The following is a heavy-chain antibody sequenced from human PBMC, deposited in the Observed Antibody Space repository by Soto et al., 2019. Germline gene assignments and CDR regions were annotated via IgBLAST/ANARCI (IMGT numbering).Heavy chain of an antibody. CDR2: ISYDGSNK. V-gene: IGHV3-30-3*01. D-gene: IGHD6-19*01. J-gene: IGHJ3*02. Sequence: QVQLVESGGGVVQPGRSLRLSCAASGFTFSSYAMHWVRQAPGKGLEWVAVISYDGSNKYYADSVKGRFTISRDNSKNTLDLQMNSVRAEDTAVYYCAASTVAGLEDAFDIWGQGTMVTVSS. CDR3: AASTVAGLEDAFDI. CDR1: GFTFSSYA.